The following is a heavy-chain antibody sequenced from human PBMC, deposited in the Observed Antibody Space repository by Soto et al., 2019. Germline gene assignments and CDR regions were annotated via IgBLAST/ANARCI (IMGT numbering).Heavy chain of an antibody. D-gene: IGHD3-22*01. CDR2: ISYDGSNK. Sequence: GGSLRLSCAASGFTFSSYGMHWVRQAPGKGLEWVAVISYDGSNKYYADSVKGRFTISRDNSKNTLYLQMNSLRAEDTAVYYCAKAPYSYDSRGSYPTWGQGTLVTVS. CDR1: GFTFSSYG. J-gene: IGHJ5*02. CDR3: AKAPYSYDSRGSYPT. V-gene: IGHV3-30*18.